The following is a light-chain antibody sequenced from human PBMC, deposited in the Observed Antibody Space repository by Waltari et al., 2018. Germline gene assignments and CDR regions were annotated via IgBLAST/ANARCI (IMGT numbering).Light chain of an antibody. CDR3: SLYMGSGIWV. CDR1: SASISSTSY. CDR2: KAT. V-gene: IGLV8-61*01. Sequence: QTVVTQEPSLSVSPGGTVTLTCSFSSASISSTSYATWYQQTPGQAPRTLVYKATSRSSGVPDRFSGSILGNKAALTITGARADDESDYYCSLYMGSGIWVFGGGTKLTVL. J-gene: IGLJ3*02.